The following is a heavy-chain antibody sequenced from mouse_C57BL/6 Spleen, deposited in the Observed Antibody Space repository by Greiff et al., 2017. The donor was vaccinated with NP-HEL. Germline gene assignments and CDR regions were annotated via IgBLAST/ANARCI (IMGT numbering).Heavy chain of an antibody. Sequence: EVQLQQSGPELVKPGASVKIPCKASGYTFTDYNMDWVKQSHGKSLEWIGDINPNNGGTIYNQKFKGKATLTVDKSSSTAYMELRSLTSEDTAVYYCARGAYYDGREFDYWGKGTTLTVSS. CDR1: GYTFTDYN. J-gene: IGHJ2*01. CDR3: ARGAYYDGREFDY. V-gene: IGHV1-18*01. D-gene: IGHD1-1*01. CDR2: INPNNGGT.